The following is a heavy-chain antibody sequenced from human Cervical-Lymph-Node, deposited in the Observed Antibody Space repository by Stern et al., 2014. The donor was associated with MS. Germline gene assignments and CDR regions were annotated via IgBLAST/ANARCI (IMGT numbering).Heavy chain of an antibody. Sequence: QVQLQESGPGLVKPSQTLSLTCSVSGGPISGGGYYLSWIRQHPGKGLEWIGHIYYSGYTAYNPSLGGRVSIAVDTSKNQFSLRLTSMTAADAAVYFCAREGLNTVPYFDHWGQGTRVTVSS. CDR1: GGPISGGGYY. D-gene: IGHD4-17*01. CDR2: IYYSGYT. CDR3: AREGLNTVPYFDH. J-gene: IGHJ4*02. V-gene: IGHV4-31*03.